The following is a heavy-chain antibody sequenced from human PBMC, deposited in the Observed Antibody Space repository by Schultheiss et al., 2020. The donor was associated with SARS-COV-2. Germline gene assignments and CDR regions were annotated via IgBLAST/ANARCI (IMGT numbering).Heavy chain of an antibody. CDR1: GFTFSSYG. CDR3: ASGYYSSGWTRGTY. CDR2: ISYGGSNK. J-gene: IGHJ4*02. Sequence: GGSLRLSCAASGFTFSSYGMHWVRQAPGKGLEWVAVISYGGSNKYYADSVKGRFTISRDNSKNTLYLQMNSLRAEDTAVYYCASGYYSSGWTRGTYWGQGTLVTVSS. V-gene: IGHV3-30*03. D-gene: IGHD6-19*01.